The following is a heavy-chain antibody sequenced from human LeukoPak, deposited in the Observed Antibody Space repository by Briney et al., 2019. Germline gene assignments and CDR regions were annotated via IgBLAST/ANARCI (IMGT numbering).Heavy chain of an antibody. CDR3: ARDSSGWS. Sequence: SETLSLTCTVSGYSISSGYYWGWIRQPPGKGLEWIGSIYHSGSTYYNPSLKSRVTISVDTSKNRFSLKLSSVTAADTAVYYCARDSSGWSWGQGTLVTVSS. V-gene: IGHV4-38-2*02. J-gene: IGHJ4*02. CDR1: GYSISSGYY. CDR2: IYHSGST. D-gene: IGHD6-19*01.